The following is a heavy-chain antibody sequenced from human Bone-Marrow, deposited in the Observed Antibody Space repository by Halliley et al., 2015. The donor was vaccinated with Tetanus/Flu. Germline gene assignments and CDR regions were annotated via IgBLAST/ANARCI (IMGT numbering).Heavy chain of an antibody. CDR2: FSNSGGST. V-gene: IGHV3-23*01. J-gene: IGHJ4*02. CDR3: ARYRGSSRWFFDY. D-gene: IGHD6-13*01. Sequence: WVSGFSNSGGSTYYADSVKGRFTISRDNSKNALYLQVNSLRAEDTAVYYCARYRGSSRWFFDYWGQGTQVTVSA.